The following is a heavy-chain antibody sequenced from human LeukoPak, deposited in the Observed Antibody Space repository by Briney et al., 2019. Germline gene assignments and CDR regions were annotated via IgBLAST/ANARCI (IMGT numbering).Heavy chain of an antibody. Sequence: GRSLRLSCAASGFTFSSYGMHWVRQAPGKGLEWVAVISYDGSNKYYANSVKGRFTISRDNSKNTLYLQMNSLRAEDTAVYYCAKDDGDGDYFLDYWGQGTLVTVSS. CDR3: AKDDGDGDYFLDY. J-gene: IGHJ4*02. CDR2: ISYDGSNK. CDR1: GFTFSSYG. V-gene: IGHV3-30*18. D-gene: IGHD4-17*01.